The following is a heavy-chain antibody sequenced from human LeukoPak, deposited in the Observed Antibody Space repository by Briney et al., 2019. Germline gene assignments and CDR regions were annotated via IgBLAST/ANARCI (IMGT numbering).Heavy chain of an antibody. CDR2: ISGSGGST. V-gene: IGHV3-23*01. D-gene: IGHD3-16*02. Sequence: GGSLRLSCAASGFTFSSYAMSWVRQAAGKGLEWVSAISGSGGSTYYADSVKGRFTISRDNSKNTLYLQMNSLRAEDTAVYYCAKGPYDYVWGSYRPETYNWFDPWGQGTLVTVSP. CDR3: AKGPYDYVWGSYRPETYNWFDP. J-gene: IGHJ5*02. CDR1: GFTFSSYA.